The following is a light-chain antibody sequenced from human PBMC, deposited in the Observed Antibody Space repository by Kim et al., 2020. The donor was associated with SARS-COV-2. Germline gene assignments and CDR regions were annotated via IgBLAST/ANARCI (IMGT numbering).Light chain of an antibody. J-gene: IGKJ3*01. V-gene: IGKV1-39*01. CDR3: QRSYITPFT. Sequence: DIQMTQSPSSLSASVGDRVTITCLTTQSISSHLNWYQQKPGRAPKLLISAASTLQGGVPSRFSGSGSETDFTLTISSLQPEDFATYFCQRSYITPFTFGHGTKVDIK. CDR2: AAS. CDR1: QSISSH.